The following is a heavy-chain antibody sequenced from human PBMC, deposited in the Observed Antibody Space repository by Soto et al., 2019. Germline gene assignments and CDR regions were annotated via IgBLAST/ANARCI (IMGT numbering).Heavy chain of an antibody. CDR1: GFSFSGYG. D-gene: IGHD3-3*01. J-gene: IGHJ3*02. Sequence: QVQLVESGGGVVQPGRSLRLSCAASGFSFSGYGLHWVRQAPGKGLEWMAAVSHDGSNKYYPDSVKGRFTISRDNSQNTLYLQMNSLRPDDTAVYFCAKSQTREGSGAFDIWGQGTMVTVSS. CDR3: AKSQTREGSGAFDI. CDR2: VSHDGSNK. V-gene: IGHV3-30*18.